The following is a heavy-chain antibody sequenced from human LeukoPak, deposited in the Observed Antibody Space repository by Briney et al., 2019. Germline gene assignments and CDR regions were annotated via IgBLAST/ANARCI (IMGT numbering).Heavy chain of an antibody. CDR2: MYYSGST. D-gene: IGHD3-22*01. V-gene: IGHV4-30-4*01. J-gene: IGHJ5*02. CDR3: ARPYYYESRIDP. Sequence: SQTLSLTCTVSGGSISSGDYYWSWIRQPPGKGLEWIAYMYYSGSTYYNPSLKSRVTMSADTSKNQLSLKLSSVTAADTAVYYCARPYYYESRIDPWGQGILVTVSS. CDR1: GGSISSGDYY.